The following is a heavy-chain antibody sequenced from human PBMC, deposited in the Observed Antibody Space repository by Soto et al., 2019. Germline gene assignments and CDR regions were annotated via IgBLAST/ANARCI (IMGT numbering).Heavy chain of an antibody. V-gene: IGHV4-59*01. J-gene: IGHJ5*01. CDR3: ARDDEWFDY. Sequence: SETLSLTCPVSGCSISSYYWSWIRQPPGKGLEWIGYIYYSGSTNYNPSLKSRVTISVDTSKNQFSLKLSSVTAADTAVYYCARDDEWFDYWGQGTLVTVSS. CDR2: IYYSGST. CDR1: GCSISSYY.